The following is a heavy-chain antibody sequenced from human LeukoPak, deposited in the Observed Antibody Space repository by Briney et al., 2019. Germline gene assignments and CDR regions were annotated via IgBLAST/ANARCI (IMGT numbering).Heavy chain of an antibody. Sequence: PGGSLRLSCAASGFTFSNYWVHWVRQAPGKGLVWVSRINTDGGSTKYADAVKGRLSISRDNAENTVYLQLNSLTVDDTAVYYCARDHGSRDLDSWGQGTLVTVSS. V-gene: IGHV3-74*01. CDR3: ARDHGSRDLDS. CDR1: GFTFSNYW. CDR2: INTDGGST. J-gene: IGHJ4*02.